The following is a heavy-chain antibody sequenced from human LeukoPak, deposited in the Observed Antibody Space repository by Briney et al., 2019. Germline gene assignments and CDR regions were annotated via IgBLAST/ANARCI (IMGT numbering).Heavy chain of an antibody. CDR3: ARVPGDDFWSGYYRWFDP. CDR2: IYYSGST. CDR1: GGSISSSSYY. D-gene: IGHD3-3*01. J-gene: IGHJ5*02. V-gene: IGHV4-39*07. Sequence: SETLSLTCTVSGGSISSSSYYWGWIRQPPGKGLEWIRSIYYSGSTYYNPSLKSRVTISVDTSKNQFSLKLSSVTAADTAVYYCARVPGDDFWSGYYRWFDPWGQGTLVTVSS.